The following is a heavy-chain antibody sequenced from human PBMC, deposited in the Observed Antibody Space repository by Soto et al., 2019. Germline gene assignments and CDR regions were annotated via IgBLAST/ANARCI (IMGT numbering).Heavy chain of an antibody. D-gene: IGHD3-10*01. CDR1: GGSISSYY. Sequence: SETLSLTCTVSGGSISSYYWSWIQQPPGKGLEWIGYIYYSGSTNYNPSLKSRVTISVDTSKNQFSLKLSSVTAADTAVYYCARQIITMVRGVIITPFDYWGQGTLVTVSS. CDR3: ARQIITMVRGVIITPFDY. V-gene: IGHV4-59*08. CDR2: IYYSGST. J-gene: IGHJ4*02.